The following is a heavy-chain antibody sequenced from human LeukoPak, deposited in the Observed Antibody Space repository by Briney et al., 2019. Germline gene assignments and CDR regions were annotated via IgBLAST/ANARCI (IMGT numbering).Heavy chain of an antibody. CDR1: GGSISSGSYY. V-gene: IGHV4-61*02. J-gene: IGHJ4*02. CDR3: ARGGVVVVAAKVDYFDY. Sequence: SETLSLTCTVSGGSISSGSYYWSWIRQPAGKGLEWIGRIYTSGSTNYDPSLKSRVTISVDTSKNQFSLKLSSVTAADTAVYYCARGGVVVVAAKVDYFDYWGQGTLVTVSS. D-gene: IGHD2-15*01. CDR2: IYTSGST.